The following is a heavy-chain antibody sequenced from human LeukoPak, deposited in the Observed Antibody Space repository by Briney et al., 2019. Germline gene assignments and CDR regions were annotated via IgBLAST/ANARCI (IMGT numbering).Heavy chain of an antibody. CDR1: GFTFSSYG. CDR3: ARVKWPHAFDI. D-gene: IGHD5-12*01. Sequence: GALRLSCAASGFTFSSYGMHWVRQAPGKGLEWVAVISYDGSNKYYADSVKGRFTISRDNAKNSLYLQMNSLRAEDTAVYYCARVKWPHAFDIWGQGTMVTVSS. CDR2: ISYDGSNK. V-gene: IGHV3-30*03. J-gene: IGHJ3*02.